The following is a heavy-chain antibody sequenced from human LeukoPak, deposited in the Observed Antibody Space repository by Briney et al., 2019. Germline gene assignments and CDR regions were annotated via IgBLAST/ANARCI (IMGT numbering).Heavy chain of an antibody. D-gene: IGHD2-15*01. Sequence: SETLSLTCSVSGGSISNYYGGWIRQTPGKGLELIGYIYYSGTTNYNPSLKSRVSISVDTSKKQFSLKLSSVTAADTAVYYCARSPGGGFDIWGQGTMVTVSS. V-gene: IGHV4-59*01. J-gene: IGHJ3*02. CDR2: IYYSGTT. CDR3: ARSPGGGFDI. CDR1: GGSISNYY.